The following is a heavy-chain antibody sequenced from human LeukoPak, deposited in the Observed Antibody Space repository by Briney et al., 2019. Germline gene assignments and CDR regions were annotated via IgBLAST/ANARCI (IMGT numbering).Heavy chain of an antibody. D-gene: IGHD6-19*01. CDR1: GFTFSSYA. J-gene: IGHJ4*02. CDR2: ISYDGSNK. V-gene: IGHV3-30-3*01. CDR3: ARDRDSSLDY. Sequence: GGSLRLSCAASGFTFSSYAMHWVRQAPGEGLEWVAVISYDGSNKYYADSVKGRFTISRDNSKNTLYLQMNSLRAEDTAVYYCARDRDSSLDYWGQGTLVTVSS.